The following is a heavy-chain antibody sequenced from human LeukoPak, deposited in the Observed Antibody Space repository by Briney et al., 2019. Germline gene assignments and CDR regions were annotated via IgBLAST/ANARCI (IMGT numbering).Heavy chain of an antibody. J-gene: IGHJ4*02. CDR1: GGSISSSSYY. Sequence: SETLSLTCTVSGGSISSSSYYWGWIRQPPGKGLEWIGSIYYSGSTYYNPSLKSRVTISVDTPKNQFSLKLSSVTAADTAVYYCARRLGVPPDYYFDYWGQGTLVTVSS. V-gene: IGHV4-39*01. D-gene: IGHD2-8*01. CDR2: IYYSGST. CDR3: ARRLGVPPDYYFDY.